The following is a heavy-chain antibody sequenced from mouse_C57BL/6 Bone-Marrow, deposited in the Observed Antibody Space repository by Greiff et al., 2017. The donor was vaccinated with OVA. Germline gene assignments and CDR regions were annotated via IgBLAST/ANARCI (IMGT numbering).Heavy chain of an antibody. Sequence: VQLQQSGAELVRPGASVKLSCTASGFNIKDDYMHWVKQRPEQGLEWIGWIDPENGDTEYASKFQGKATIPADTSSNTAYLQLSSLTSEDTAVYYCTTFYDGYWYFDVWGTGTTVTVSA. CDR1: GFNIKDDY. V-gene: IGHV14-4*01. J-gene: IGHJ1*03. CDR2: IDPENGDT. D-gene: IGHD2-3*01. CDR3: TTFYDGYWYFDV.